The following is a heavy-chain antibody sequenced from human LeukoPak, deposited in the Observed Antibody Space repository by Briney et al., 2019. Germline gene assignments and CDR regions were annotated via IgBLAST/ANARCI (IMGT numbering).Heavy chain of an antibody. J-gene: IGHJ4*02. D-gene: IGHD5-24*01. Sequence: GESLKISCQGFGFSFTTYWIGWVRQMPGKGLEGMGLINPGNSDTRYSPSFQGQVTISADKSISTSYLQWSSLRASDTAMFYCVRGRHGYNYDFWGQGTLVTVSS. CDR2: INPGNSDT. V-gene: IGHV5-51*01. CDR3: VRGRHGYNYDF. CDR1: GFSFTTYW.